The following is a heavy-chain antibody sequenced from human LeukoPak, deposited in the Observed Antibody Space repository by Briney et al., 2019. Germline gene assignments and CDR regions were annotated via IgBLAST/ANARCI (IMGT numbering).Heavy chain of an antibody. CDR3: ARRYAENLGYCSSTSCHTLNWFDP. CDR2: IYHSGST. CDR1: GYSISSGYY. J-gene: IGHJ5*02. D-gene: IGHD2-2*01. Sequence: SETLSLTCTVSGYSISSGYYWGWIRQPPGKGLEWIGSIYHSGSTYYNPSLKSRVTISVDTSKNQFSLKLSSVTAADTAVYYCARRYAENLGYCSSTSCHTLNWFDPWGQGTLVTVSS. V-gene: IGHV4-38-2*02.